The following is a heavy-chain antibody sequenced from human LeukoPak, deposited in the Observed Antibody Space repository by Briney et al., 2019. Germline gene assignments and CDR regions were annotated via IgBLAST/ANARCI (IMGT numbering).Heavy chain of an antibody. CDR3: ARTWTPGGDAFDI. D-gene: IGHD3/OR15-3a*01. Sequence: PSETLSLTCTVSGSSISSGTSYWTWIRQPAGKGLEWIGRIYTSGTTNYSPSLKSRVTISLDTSKNQFSLKLSSVTAADTAVYYCARTWTPGGDAFDIWGQGTMVIVSS. J-gene: IGHJ3*02. V-gene: IGHV4-61*02. CDR1: GSSISSGTSY. CDR2: IYTSGTT.